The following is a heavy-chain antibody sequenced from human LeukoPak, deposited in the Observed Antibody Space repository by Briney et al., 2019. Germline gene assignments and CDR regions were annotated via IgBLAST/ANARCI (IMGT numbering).Heavy chain of an antibody. Sequence: GSLRLSCAASGFTFSSYGMHWVRQPPGKGLEWIGSTYYSGRTYYNSSLKSRVTISVDTSKNQFSLKLSSVTAADTAVYYCARRPRYYMDVWGKGTTVTISS. CDR3: ARRPRYYMDV. J-gene: IGHJ6*03. V-gene: IGHV4-39*01. CDR2: TYYSGRT. CDR1: GFTFSSYG.